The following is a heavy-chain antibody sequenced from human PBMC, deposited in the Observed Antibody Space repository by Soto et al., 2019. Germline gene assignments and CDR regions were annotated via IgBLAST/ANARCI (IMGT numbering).Heavy chain of an antibody. D-gene: IGHD1-7*01. Sequence: PSETLSLTCTVSGGSISSYYWSWIRQPPGKGLEWIGYIYYSGSTSYDPSLESRLSMSVDTSKNQFSLKLTSVTSADTAVYFCARGTSGNYVFDYWGPGTLVTVSS. V-gene: IGHV4-59*12. J-gene: IGHJ4*02. CDR2: IYYSGST. CDR1: GGSISSYY. CDR3: ARGTSGNYVFDY.